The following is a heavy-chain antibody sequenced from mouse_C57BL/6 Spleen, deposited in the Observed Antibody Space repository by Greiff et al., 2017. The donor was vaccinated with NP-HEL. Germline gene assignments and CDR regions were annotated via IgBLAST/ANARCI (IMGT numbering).Heavy chain of an antibody. Sequence: EVQLVESGGGLVKPGGSLKLSCAASGFTFSSYAMSWVRQTPEKRLEWVATISDGGSYTYYPDNVKGRFTISRDNAKNNLYLQMSHLKSEDTAMYYCARDGDVYHAWFAYWGQGTLVTVSA. CDR2: ISDGGSYT. J-gene: IGHJ3*01. V-gene: IGHV5-4*01. CDR3: ARDGDVYHAWFAY. CDR1: GFTFSSYA.